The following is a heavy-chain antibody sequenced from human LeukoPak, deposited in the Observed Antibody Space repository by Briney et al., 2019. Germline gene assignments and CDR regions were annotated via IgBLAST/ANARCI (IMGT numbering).Heavy chain of an antibody. D-gene: IGHD1-26*01. CDR3: ARGSKMLGYNWFDP. CDR2: INHSGST. CDR1: GGSFSGYY. Sequence: SETLSLTCAVYGGSFSGYYWNWIRQPPGKGLEWIGEINHSGSTNYIPSLKSRVTISVDTSKNQFSLKPSSVTAADTAVYYCARGSKMLGYNWFDPWGQGTLVTVSS. V-gene: IGHV4-34*01. J-gene: IGHJ5*02.